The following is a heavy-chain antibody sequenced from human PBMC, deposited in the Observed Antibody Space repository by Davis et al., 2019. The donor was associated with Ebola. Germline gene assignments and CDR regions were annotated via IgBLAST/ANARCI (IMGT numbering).Heavy chain of an antibody. J-gene: IGHJ4*02. CDR2: INSSGGST. CDR3: ARDLTIFGVAYFDY. V-gene: IGHV1-46*01. Sequence: ASVQVSCKASGYTFISYYMHWVRQAPGQGLEWMGIINSSGGSTSYAQKFQGRVTMTRNTSISTAYMELSSLRSEDTAVYYCARDLTIFGVAYFDYWGQGTLVTVSS. D-gene: IGHD3-3*01. CDR1: GYTFISYY.